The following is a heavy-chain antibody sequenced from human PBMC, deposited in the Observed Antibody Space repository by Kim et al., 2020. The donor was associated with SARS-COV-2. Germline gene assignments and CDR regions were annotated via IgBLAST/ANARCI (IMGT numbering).Heavy chain of an antibody. CDR2: IYSSGSA. V-gene: IGHV4-59*08. D-gene: IGHD2-2*03. CDR3: AKLGYCRSASCRGFDP. Sequence: SETLSLTCTLSDGSISSHYWSWIRQPPGKGLEWIGYIYSSGSANYNPSLKSRVNMSVDTSKNQISLKLTSVTAADTAVYYCAKLGYCRSASCRGFDPWGQGTLVTVSS. J-gene: IGHJ5*02. CDR1: DGSISSHY.